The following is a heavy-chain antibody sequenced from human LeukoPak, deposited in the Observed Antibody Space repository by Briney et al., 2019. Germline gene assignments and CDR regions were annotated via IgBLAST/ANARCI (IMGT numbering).Heavy chain of an antibody. D-gene: IGHD5-18*01. CDR2: IYPGDSDT. V-gene: IGHV5-51*01. J-gene: IGHJ4*02. Sequence: GESLKISCKSSGYSFSNYWIGWVRQMPGKGLEWMGIIYPGDSDTRYSPSFQGQVTNSADRSITTAYLQWISLKASDTAMYYCARHRDWSYGPIDYWGQGTLVTVSS. CDR3: ARHRDWSYGPIDY. CDR1: GYSFSNYW.